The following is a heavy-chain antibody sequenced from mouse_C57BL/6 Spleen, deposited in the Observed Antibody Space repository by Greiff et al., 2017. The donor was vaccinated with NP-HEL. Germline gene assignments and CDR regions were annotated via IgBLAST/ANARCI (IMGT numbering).Heavy chain of an antibody. J-gene: IGHJ2*01. CDR1: GYSFTGYY. Sequence: EVQLQQSGPELVKSGASVKISCKASGYSFTGYYMNWVKQSPEKSLEWIGEINPSTGGYNYNQKFKAKATLTVDKSSSTADMQHKSLTSEDSAVYCCTRWGGRGYLGQGTTLTVSS. CDR2: INPSTGGY. D-gene: IGHD3-3*01. V-gene: IGHV1-42*01. CDR3: TRWGGRGY.